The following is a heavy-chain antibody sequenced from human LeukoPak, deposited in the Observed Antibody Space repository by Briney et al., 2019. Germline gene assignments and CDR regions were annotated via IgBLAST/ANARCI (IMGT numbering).Heavy chain of an antibody. CDR3: ARDSHSGSLTRRGAFDI. V-gene: IGHV3-9*01. J-gene: IGHJ3*02. CDR2: ISWNSGSI. D-gene: IGHD1-26*01. CDR1: GFTFDDYA. Sequence: PGGSLRLSCAASGFTFDDYAMHWVRQAPGKGLEWVSGISWNSGSIGYADSVKGRFTISRDNAKNSLYLQMNSLRAEDTAVYYCARDSHSGSLTRRGAFDIWGQGTMVTVSS.